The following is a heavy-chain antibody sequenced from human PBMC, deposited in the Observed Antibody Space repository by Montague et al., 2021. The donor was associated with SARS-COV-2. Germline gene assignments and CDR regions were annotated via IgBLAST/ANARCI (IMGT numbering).Heavy chain of an antibody. CDR3: AREARQWLDRGYFQH. CDR2: IYYSGST. V-gene: IGHV4-59*02. CDR1: GGSVSSYY. D-gene: IGHD6-19*01. J-gene: IGHJ1*01. Sequence: SETLSLTCTVSGGSVSSYYWSWIRQPPGKGLEWIGYIYYSGSTNXNPSLKSRVTISVDTSKNQFSLKLSSVTAADTAVYYCAREARQWLDRGYFQHWGQGTLVTVSS.